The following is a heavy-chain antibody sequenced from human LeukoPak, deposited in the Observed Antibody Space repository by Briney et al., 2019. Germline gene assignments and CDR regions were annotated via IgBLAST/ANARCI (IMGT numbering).Heavy chain of an antibody. V-gene: IGHV3-30*03. J-gene: IGHJ4*02. Sequence: GGSLRLSCAASGFTFSCYGMLGLREAPGKGLVWVAVISYDGSNNYYVDSVKGRFTISRDNAKNSLYLQMNSLRAEDTAVYYCARDSLPDYYDSSGYDYWGQGTLVTVSS. CDR1: GFTFSCYG. CDR3: ARDSLPDYYDSSGYDY. D-gene: IGHD3-22*01. CDR2: ISYDGSNN.